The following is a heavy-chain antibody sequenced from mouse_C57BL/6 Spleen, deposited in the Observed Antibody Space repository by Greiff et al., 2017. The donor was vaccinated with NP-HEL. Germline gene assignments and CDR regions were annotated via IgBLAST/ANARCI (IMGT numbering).Heavy chain of an antibody. Sequence: EVKLMESGGGLVKPGGSLKLSCAASGFTFSDYGMHWVRQAPEKGLEWVAYISSGSSTIYYADTVKGRFTISRDNAKNTLFLQMTSLRSEDTAMYYCARNYYGYDGGYAMDYWGQGTSVTVSS. CDR2: ISSGSSTI. CDR3: ARNYYGYDGGYAMDY. D-gene: IGHD2-2*01. J-gene: IGHJ4*01. CDR1: GFTFSDYG. V-gene: IGHV5-17*01.